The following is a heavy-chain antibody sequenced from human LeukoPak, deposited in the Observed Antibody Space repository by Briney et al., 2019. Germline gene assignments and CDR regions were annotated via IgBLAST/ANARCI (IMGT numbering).Heavy chain of an antibody. V-gene: IGHV3-30*18. CDR1: GFTFSSYG. CDR3: AKDQSGQLRYFDWLLYGNWFDP. Sequence: GRSLRLSCAASGFTFSSYGMHWVRQAPGKGLEWVAVISYDGSNKCYADSVKGRFTISRDNSKNTLYLQMNSLRAEDTAVYYCAKDQSGQLRYFDWLLYGNWFDPWGQGTLVTVSS. J-gene: IGHJ5*02. D-gene: IGHD3-9*01. CDR2: ISYDGSNK.